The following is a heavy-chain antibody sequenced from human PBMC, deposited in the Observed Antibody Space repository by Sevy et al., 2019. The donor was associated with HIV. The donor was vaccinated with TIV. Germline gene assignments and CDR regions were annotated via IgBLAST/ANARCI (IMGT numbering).Heavy chain of an antibody. V-gene: IGHV4-30-2*01. CDR1: GGSISSGGYS. J-gene: IGHJ3*02. CDR2: IYHSGST. D-gene: IGHD3-22*01. Sequence: SETLRLTCAVSGGSISSGGYSWSWIRQPPGKGLEWIGYIYHSGSTYYNPSLKSRVTISVDRSKNQFSLKLSSVTAADTAVYYCARGGYYDSSGYYGTDAFDIWGQGTMVTVSS. CDR3: ARGGYYDSSGYYGTDAFDI.